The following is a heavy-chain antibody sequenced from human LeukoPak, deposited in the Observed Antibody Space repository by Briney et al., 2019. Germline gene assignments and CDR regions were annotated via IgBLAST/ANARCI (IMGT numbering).Heavy chain of an antibody. D-gene: IGHD3-10*01. CDR1: GFTFSSYW. CDR3: ARDLRVRGVSNYFDY. J-gene: IGHJ4*02. CDR2: INSDGSST. Sequence: GGSLRPSCAASGFTFSSYWMHWVRQAPGKGLVWVSRINSDGSSTSYADSVKGRFTISRGNAKNTLYLQMNSLRAEDTAVYYCARDLRVRGVSNYFDYWGQGTLVTVSS. V-gene: IGHV3-74*01.